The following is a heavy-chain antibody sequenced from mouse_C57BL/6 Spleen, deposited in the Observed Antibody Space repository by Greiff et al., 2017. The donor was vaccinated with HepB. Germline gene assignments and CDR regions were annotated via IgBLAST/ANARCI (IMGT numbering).Heavy chain of an antibody. Sequence: EVQLVESGGGLVQPGGSMKLSCVASGFTFSNYWMNWVRQSPGTGLEWVAQIRLKSDNYATHYAESVKGRFTISRDDSKSSVYLQMNNLRAEDTGIYYCTNYYGSSYFDYWGQGTTLTVSS. J-gene: IGHJ2*01. CDR2: IRLKSDNYAT. CDR1: GFTFSNYW. V-gene: IGHV6-3*01. CDR3: TNYYGSSYFDY. D-gene: IGHD1-1*01.